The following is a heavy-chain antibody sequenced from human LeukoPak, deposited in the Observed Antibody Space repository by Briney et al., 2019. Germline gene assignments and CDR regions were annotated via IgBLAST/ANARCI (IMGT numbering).Heavy chain of an antibody. CDR1: GGSFSGYY. D-gene: IGHD2-15*01. CDR2: INHSGST. CDR3: AGLSVGSLRSSFDY. Sequence: SETLSLTCAVYGGSFSGYYWSWIRQPPGKGLEWIGEINHSGSTNYNPSLKSRVTISVDTSKNQFSLKLSSVTAADTAVYYCAGLSVGSLRSSFDYWGQGTLVTVSS. J-gene: IGHJ4*02. V-gene: IGHV4-34*01.